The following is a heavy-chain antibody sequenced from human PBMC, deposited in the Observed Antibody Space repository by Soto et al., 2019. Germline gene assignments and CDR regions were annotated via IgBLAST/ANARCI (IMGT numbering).Heavy chain of an antibody. CDR3: ATVPTYP. CDR2: IYSGGST. CDR1: GFTVSSNY. V-gene: IGHV3-66*01. J-gene: IGHJ5*02. Sequence: EVQLVESGGGLVQPGGSLRLSCAASGFTVSSNYMTWVRQAPGKGLEWVSVIYSGGSTYYADSVKGRFTISRDNSKNTLYLQMNSLGSEDMAVYYCATVPTYPWGQGNLVTSSS. D-gene: IGHD6-6*01.